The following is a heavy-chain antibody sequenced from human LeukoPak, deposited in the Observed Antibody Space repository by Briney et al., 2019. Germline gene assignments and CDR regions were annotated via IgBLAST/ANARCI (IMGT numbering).Heavy chain of an antibody. CDR1: GFTFSDYW. Sequence: GGSLRLSCAASGFTFSDYWMVWVRQAPGMGLEWVANIKQDGSEKYYVDSVKGRFTISRDNAKNSLYLEMSSLRAGDTAVYYCGRDRYYGGNSPRFDFWGQGTLVTVSS. V-gene: IGHV3-7*01. CDR2: IKQDGSEK. J-gene: IGHJ4*02. CDR3: GRDRYYGGNSPRFDF. D-gene: IGHD2-21*01.